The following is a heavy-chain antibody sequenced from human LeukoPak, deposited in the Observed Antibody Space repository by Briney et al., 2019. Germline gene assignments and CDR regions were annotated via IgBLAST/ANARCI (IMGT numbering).Heavy chain of an antibody. V-gene: IGHV4-4*07. J-gene: IGHJ4*02. CDR3: ARAEGSGSGAYTLDY. Sequence: SETLSLTCTVSGGSTINYFRSWIRQLAGRGLEWIGHIYTSGTTHYNPSLKNRVTISLDTSKSQFSLQLNSVTAADSAVYYCARAEGSGSGAYTLDYWGQGILVTVSS. CDR1: GGSTINYF. CDR2: IYTSGTT. D-gene: IGHD3-10*01.